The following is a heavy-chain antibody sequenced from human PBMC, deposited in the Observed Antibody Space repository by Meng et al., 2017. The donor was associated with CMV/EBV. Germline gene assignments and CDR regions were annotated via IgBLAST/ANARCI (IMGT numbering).Heavy chain of an antibody. D-gene: IGHD3-22*01. J-gene: IGHJ3*02. CDR3: ARAPITMIVVVTPAFDI. CDR2: IIPIFGTA. CDR1: TFSSYA. V-gene: IGHV1-69*06. Sequence: TFSSYAISWVRQGPGQGLEWMGGIIPIFGTANYAQKFQGRVTITADKSTSTAYMELSSLRSEDTAVYYCARAPITMIVVVTPAFDIWGQGTMVTVSS.